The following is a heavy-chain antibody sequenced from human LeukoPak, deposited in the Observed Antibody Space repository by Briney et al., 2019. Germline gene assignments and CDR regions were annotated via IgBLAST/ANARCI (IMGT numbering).Heavy chain of an antibody. CDR3: ARDRDYSNYEGSYSWFDP. J-gene: IGHJ5*02. V-gene: IGHV1-18*01. D-gene: IGHD4-11*01. Sequence: GASVKVSCKASGYTFTSYGISWVRQAPGQGLEWMGWISAYNGNTNYAQKLQGRVTMTTDTSTSTAYMELRSLRSDDTAVYYCARDRDYSNYEGSYSWFDPWGQGTLVTVSS. CDR2: ISAYNGNT. CDR1: GYTFTSYG.